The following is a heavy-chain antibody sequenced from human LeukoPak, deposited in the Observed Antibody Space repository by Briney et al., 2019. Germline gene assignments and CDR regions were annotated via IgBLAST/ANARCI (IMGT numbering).Heavy chain of an antibody. Sequence: ASVTVSFTASGYTFTIYYMHWVRQAPGQGLEWMGIINPSGGSTSYAQKFQGRVTMTRDTSTSTVYMELSSLRSEDTAVYYCARMRSSRFDPWGQGTLVTVSS. J-gene: IGHJ5*02. V-gene: IGHV1-46*01. D-gene: IGHD6-13*01. CDR2: INPSGGST. CDR3: ARMRSSRFDP. CDR1: GYTFTIYY.